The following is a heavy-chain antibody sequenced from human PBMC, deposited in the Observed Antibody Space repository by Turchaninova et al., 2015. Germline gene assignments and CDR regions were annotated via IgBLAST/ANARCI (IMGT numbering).Heavy chain of an antibody. CDR3: AKGPDYGDYYYMDV. D-gene: IGHD4/OR15-4a*01. J-gene: IGHJ6*03. Sequence: EVQLLVAGGDLVQPGGGSRLLWDASGLPFAGCAMSWVRQAPGKGLEWVSSISASGGGTYYADSVKGRFTISRDNSKNTLYVQMNRLRAEDTAVYYCAKGPDYGDYYYMDVWGKGTTVTVSS. V-gene: IGHV3-23*01. CDR2: ISASGGGT. CDR1: GLPFAGCA.